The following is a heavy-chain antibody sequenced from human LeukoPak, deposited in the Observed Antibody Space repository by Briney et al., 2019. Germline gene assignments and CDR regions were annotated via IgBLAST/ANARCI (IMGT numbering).Heavy chain of an antibody. V-gene: IGHV1-46*01. D-gene: IGHD6-19*01. CDR3: TRDPGYISGHYYGMDV. J-gene: IGHJ6*02. Sequence: ASVKVSCKASGYTFTSYYMHWVRQAPGQGLEWMGIINPSGGGTSYAQKFQGRVTMTRDTSTSIVYMELSSLRSEDTGVYYCTRDPGYISGHYYGMDVWGQGTTVTVSS. CDR2: INPSGGGT. CDR1: GYTFTSYY.